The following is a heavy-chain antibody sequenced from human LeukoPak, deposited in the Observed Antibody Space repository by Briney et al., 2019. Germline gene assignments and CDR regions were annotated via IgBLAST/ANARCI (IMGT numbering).Heavy chain of an antibody. J-gene: IGHJ5*02. CDR2: IYYSGST. V-gene: IGHV4-31*03. Sequence: SETLSLTCTVSGGSISSGGYYWSWIRQHPGKGLEWIGYIYYSGSTYYNPSLKSRVTISVDTSKNQFSLKLSSVTAADTAVHYCARRDSSGWTQSSWFDPWGQGTLVTVSS. CDR3: ARRDSSGWTQSSWFDP. D-gene: IGHD6-19*01. CDR1: GGSISSGGYY.